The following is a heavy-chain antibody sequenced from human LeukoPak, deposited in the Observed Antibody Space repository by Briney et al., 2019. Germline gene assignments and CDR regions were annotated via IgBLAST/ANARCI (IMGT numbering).Heavy chain of an antibody. Sequence: PGGSLRLSCAASGFSVSTNYMSWVRQAPGKGLEWVSVIYSGGTTYYADSVKDRFTISRDKSKNTLYLQMNSLRAEDTAVYYCARASMAAAGSYFDFWAREPWSPSPQ. J-gene: IGHJ4*02. V-gene: IGHV3-66*01. D-gene: IGHD6-13*01. CDR2: IYSGGTT. CDR3: ARASMAAAGSYFDF. CDR1: GFSVSTNY.